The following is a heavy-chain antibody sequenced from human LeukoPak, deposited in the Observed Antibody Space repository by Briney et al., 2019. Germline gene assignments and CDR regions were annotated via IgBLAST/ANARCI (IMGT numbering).Heavy chain of an antibody. Sequence: GGSLRLSCAASGFTFSTYGIHWVRQAPGKGLEWVAVISYDGSNKYYEDSVKGRFTISRDNSKNTLYLQINSLRAEDTAVYYCAKDRATGTHYYYYGLDVWGQGTTATVSS. V-gene: IGHV3-30*18. CDR2: ISYDGSNK. J-gene: IGHJ6*02. CDR1: GFTFSTYG. D-gene: IGHD1-7*01. CDR3: AKDRATGTHYYYYGLDV.